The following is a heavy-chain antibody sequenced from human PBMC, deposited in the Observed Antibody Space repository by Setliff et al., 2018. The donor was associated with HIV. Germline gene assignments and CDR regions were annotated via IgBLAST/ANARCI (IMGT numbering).Heavy chain of an antibody. J-gene: IGHJ6*03. D-gene: IGHD3-3*01. V-gene: IGHV1-18*01. Sequence: ASVKVSCKASGHTFTSYGISWVRQAPGQGLEWMGWISAYNGNTHYAQRLQGRVTMTTDTSTRTAYMEPRSLRSDDTAVYYCARQFLDWSNDYYSRYYMDVWGKGTTVTVSS. CDR3: ARQFLDWSNDYYSRYYMDV. CDR1: GHTFTSYG. CDR2: ISAYNGNT.